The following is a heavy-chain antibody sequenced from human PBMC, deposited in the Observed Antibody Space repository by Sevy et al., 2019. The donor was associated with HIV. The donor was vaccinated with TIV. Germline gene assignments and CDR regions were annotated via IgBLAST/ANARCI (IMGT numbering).Heavy chain of an antibody. CDR3: AREEGGFITMVRGDYYGMDV. Sequence: GGSLRLSCAASGFTFSSYAMHWVRQAPGKGLEWVAVISYDGSNKYYADSVKGRFTISRDNSKNTLYLQMNSLRAEDTAVYYCAREEGGFITMVRGDYYGMDVWGQGTTVTVSS. J-gene: IGHJ6*02. CDR2: ISYDGSNK. D-gene: IGHD3-10*01. V-gene: IGHV3-30-3*01. CDR1: GFTFSSYA.